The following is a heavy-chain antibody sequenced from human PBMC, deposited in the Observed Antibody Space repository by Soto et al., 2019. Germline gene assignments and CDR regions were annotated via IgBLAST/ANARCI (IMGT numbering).Heavy chain of an antibody. J-gene: IGHJ4*02. CDR3: ARDALRNYYDSSGYMDY. Sequence: QVQLVQSGAEVKKPGSSVKVSCKASGGTFSSYAISWVRQAPGQGLEWMGGIIPIFGTANYAQKFKGRVTITADESTSTAYMELSSLRSEDTAVYYCARDALRNYYDSSGYMDYWGQGTLVTVSS. CDR1: GGTFSSYA. CDR2: IIPIFGTA. D-gene: IGHD3-22*01. V-gene: IGHV1-69*01.